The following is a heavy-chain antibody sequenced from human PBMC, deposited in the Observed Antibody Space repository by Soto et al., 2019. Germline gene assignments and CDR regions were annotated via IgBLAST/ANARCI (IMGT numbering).Heavy chain of an antibody. J-gene: IGHJ4*02. CDR2: IWNDGSNK. D-gene: IGHD1-26*01. CDR1: GFTFSSYG. CDR3: ARDLRSSGSSPGLFY. V-gene: IGHV3-33*01. Sequence: QVQLVESGGGVVQPGRSLRLSCAASGFTFSSYGMHWVRQAPGKGLEWVAVIWNDGSNKYYADSVKGRFTISRDNSKNTLYLQMNSLRAEDTAVYYCARDLRSSGSSPGLFYWCQGTLVTVSS.